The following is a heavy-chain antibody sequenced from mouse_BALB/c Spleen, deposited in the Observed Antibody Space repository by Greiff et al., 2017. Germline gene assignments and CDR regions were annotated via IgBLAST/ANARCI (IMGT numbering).Heavy chain of an antibody. CDR3: ARAYYYGSSWETWFAY. Sequence: EVQRVESGGGLVKPGGSLKLSCAASGFTFSSYAMSWVRQTPEKRLEWVASISSGGSTYYPDSVKGRFTISRDNARNILYLQMSSLRSEDTAMYYCARAYYYGSSWETWFAYWGQGTLVTVSA. CDR1: GFTFSSYA. J-gene: IGHJ3*01. CDR2: ISSGGST. D-gene: IGHD1-1*01. V-gene: IGHV5-6-5*01.